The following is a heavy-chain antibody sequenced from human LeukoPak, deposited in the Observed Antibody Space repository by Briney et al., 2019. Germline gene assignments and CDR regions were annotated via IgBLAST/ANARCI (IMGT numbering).Heavy chain of an antibody. D-gene: IGHD6-13*01. CDR3: ATLSYQSSSHLDY. CDR2: FDPEDGET. V-gene: IGHV1-24*01. CDR1: GYTLTELS. Sequence: ASVKFSCKVSGYTLTELSMHWVRQAPGKGLEWMGGFDPEDGETIYAQKFQGRVTMTEDTSTDTAYMELSSLRSEDTAVYYCATLSYQSSSHLDYWGQGTLVTVSS. J-gene: IGHJ4*02.